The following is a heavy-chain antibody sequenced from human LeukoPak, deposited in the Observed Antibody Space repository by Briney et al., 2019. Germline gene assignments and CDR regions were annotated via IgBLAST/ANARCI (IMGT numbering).Heavy chain of an antibody. D-gene: IGHD3-10*01. J-gene: IGHJ5*02. V-gene: IGHV3-30*03. CDR1: GFTFSSYG. Sequence: GGSLRLSCAASGFTFSSYGMHWVRQAPGKGLEWVAVISYDGSNKYYADSVKGRFTISRDNSKNTLYLQMNSLRAEDTAVYYCTTVLLWFGNRFDPWGQGTLVTVSS. CDR2: ISYDGSNK. CDR3: TTVLLWFGNRFDP.